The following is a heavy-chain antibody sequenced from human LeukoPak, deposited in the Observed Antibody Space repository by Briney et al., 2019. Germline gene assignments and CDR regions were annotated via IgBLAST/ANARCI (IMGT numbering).Heavy chain of an antibody. D-gene: IGHD6-13*01. V-gene: IGHV3-74*01. CDR3: VGAAADTTPRP. CDR2: VSNDGSST. CDR1: GFTLSNYW. J-gene: IGHJ4*02. Sequence: GGSLTLSCAASGFTLSNYWMHWVRQGPGKGLVWVSRVSNDGSSTAYADSVRGRFTISRDNAKNTLYLQMNSLRAEDTAVYYCVGAAADTTPRPWGQGTLVTVPS.